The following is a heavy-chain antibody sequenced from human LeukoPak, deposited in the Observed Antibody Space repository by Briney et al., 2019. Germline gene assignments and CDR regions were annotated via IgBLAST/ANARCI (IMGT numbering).Heavy chain of an antibody. CDR1: GFTFSSCS. V-gene: IGHV3-21*01. D-gene: IGHD6-13*01. Sequence: GGSLRLSCAASGFTFSSCSMNWVRQAPGKGLEWVSSISSSSSYIYYADSVKGRFTISRDNAKNSLYLQMNSLRAEDTAVYYCAKPPGPAAGTIAEYFQHWGQGTLVTVSS. J-gene: IGHJ1*01. CDR3: AKPPGPAAGTIAEYFQH. CDR2: ISSSSSYI.